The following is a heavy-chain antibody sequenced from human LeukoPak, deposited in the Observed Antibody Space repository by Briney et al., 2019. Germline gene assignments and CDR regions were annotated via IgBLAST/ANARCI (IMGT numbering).Heavy chain of an antibody. J-gene: IGHJ5*02. CDR1: GYTFTSYG. CDR3: ARFRAGPIEVWFDP. D-gene: IGHD3-10*01. Sequence: ASVKVSCKASGYTFTSYGISWVRQAPGQGLEWMGWISAYNGNTNYAQKLQGRVTMTTDTSTSTAYMELRSLRSDDTAVYYCARFRAGPIEVWFDPWGQGTLVTVSS. CDR2: ISAYNGNT. V-gene: IGHV1-18*01.